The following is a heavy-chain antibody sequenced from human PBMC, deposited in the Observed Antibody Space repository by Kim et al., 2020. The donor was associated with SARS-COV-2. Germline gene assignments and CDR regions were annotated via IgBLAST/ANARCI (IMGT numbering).Heavy chain of an antibody. Sequence: SETLSLTCTVSGGSISNYYWSWIRQAPGKGLEWIGYVYYSGSTNYNPSLKSRVSISVDTSKNLLSLTLSTVTAADTAVYYCARETGGKRINYYYYYIDVWGKGTTVTVSS. D-gene: IGHD2-8*02. CDR2: VYYSGST. CDR1: GGSISNYY. J-gene: IGHJ6*03. CDR3: ARETGGKRINYYYYYIDV. V-gene: IGHV4-59*01.